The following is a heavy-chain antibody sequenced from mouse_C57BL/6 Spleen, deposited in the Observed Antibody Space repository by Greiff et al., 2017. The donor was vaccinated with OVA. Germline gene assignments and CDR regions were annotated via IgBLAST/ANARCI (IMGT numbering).Heavy chain of an antibody. CDR3: TRVGPLYAMDY. V-gene: IGHV5-9-1*02. Sequence: EVQRVESGEGLVKPGGSLKLSCAASGFTFSSYAMSWVRQTPEKRLEWVAYISSGGDYIYYADTVKGRFTISRDNARNTLYLQMSSLKSEDTAMYYCTRVGPLYAMDYWGQGTSVTVSS. J-gene: IGHJ4*01. CDR2: ISSGGDYI. D-gene: IGHD4-1*01. CDR1: GFTFSSYA.